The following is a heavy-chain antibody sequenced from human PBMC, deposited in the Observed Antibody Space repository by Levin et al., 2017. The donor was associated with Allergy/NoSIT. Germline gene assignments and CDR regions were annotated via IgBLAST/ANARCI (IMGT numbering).Heavy chain of an antibody. CDR2: ISDSSDYI. CDR3: ARGPGDP. V-gene: IGHV3-21*01. J-gene: IGHJ5*02. Sequence: SGGSLRLSCAASGFTFSRYSMNWVRQAPGKGLEWVAAISDSSDYIYYADSVKGRFTISRDNAKSSLYLQMNSLTTDDTGVYYCARGPGDPWGQGTLVTVSS. CDR1: GFTFSRYS.